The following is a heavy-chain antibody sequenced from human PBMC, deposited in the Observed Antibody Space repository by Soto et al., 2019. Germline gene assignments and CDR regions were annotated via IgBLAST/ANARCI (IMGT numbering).Heavy chain of an antibody. V-gene: IGHV1-18*01. CDR1: GHTFGNYD. D-gene: IGHD3-22*01. CDR2: ISTHNGDT. Sequence: QVDLVQSGPEVKKPGASVKVSCKTSGHTFGNYDISWVRQAPGQGLEWMAWISTHNGDTNYAQKFQGRVTMTSDTSTRTAYMELRSLRSDDTAVYYCARDRTTMTVVVLTGGGGWFDPWGQGTLVTVSS. J-gene: IGHJ5*02. CDR3: ARDRTTMTVVVLTGGGGWFDP.